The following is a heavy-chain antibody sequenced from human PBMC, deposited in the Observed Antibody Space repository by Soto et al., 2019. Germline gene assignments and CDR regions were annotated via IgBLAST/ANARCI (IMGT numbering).Heavy chain of an antibody. CDR1: GGSISSSSYY. Sequence: SETLSLTCTVSGGSISSSSYYWGWIRQPPGKGLEWIGSIYYSGSTYYNPSLKSRVTISVDTSKNQFSLKLSSVTAADTAVYYCARAPPVLLWFGEPKSAIRFDYWGQGTLVTVSS. J-gene: IGHJ4*02. D-gene: IGHD3-10*01. V-gene: IGHV4-39*01. CDR2: IYYSGST. CDR3: ARAPPVLLWFGEPKSAIRFDY.